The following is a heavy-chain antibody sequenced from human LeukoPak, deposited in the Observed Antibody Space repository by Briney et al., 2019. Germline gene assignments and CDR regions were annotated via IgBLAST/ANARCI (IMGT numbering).Heavy chain of an antibody. V-gene: IGHV1-2*02. CDR1: GYTFTGYY. D-gene: IGHD4-17*01. Sequence: DSVKVSCKASGYTFTGYYMHWVRQAPGQGLEWMGWINPNSGGTNYAQKFQGRVTMTRDTSISTAYMELSRLRSDDTAVYYCARDYGDYYYFDYWGQGTLVTVSS. CDR3: ARDYGDYYYFDY. J-gene: IGHJ4*02. CDR2: INPNSGGT.